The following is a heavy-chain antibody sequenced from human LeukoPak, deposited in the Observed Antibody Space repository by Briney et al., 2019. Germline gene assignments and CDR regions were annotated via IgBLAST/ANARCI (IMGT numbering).Heavy chain of an antibody. V-gene: IGHV3-23*01. CDR2: ISGSGGST. CDR1: GFTFSSYA. J-gene: IGHJ4*02. CDR3: AKDHVASGWYRLYLVCFDY. Sequence: PGGSLRLSCAASGFTFSSYAMSWVRQAPGKGLEWVSAISGSGGSTYYADSVKGRFTISRDNSKNTLYLQTNSLRAEDTAVYYCAKDHVASGWYRLYLVCFDYWGQGTLVTVSS. D-gene: IGHD6-19*01.